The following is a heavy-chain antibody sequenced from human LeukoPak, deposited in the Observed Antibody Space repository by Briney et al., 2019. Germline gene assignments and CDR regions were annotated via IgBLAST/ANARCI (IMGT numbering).Heavy chain of an antibody. CDR1: GFTFRNYT. V-gene: IGHV3-23*01. Sequence: GGSLRLSCAASGFTFRNYTMSWVRQAPGKGLEWVSGVGGSGGTTFYADSVKGRFTVSGDNSKNTLYLQMNSLRAEDTAVYYCAKDRYSSDSGLFDYWGQGTLVTVSS. D-gene: IGHD6-19*01. CDR3: AKDRYSSDSGLFDY. J-gene: IGHJ4*02. CDR2: VGGSGGTT.